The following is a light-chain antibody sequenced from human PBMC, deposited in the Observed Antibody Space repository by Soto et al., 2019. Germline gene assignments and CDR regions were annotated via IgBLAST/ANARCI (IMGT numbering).Light chain of an antibody. V-gene: IGLV2-14*01. CDR3: NSYTSRYTFV. J-gene: IGLJ1*01. CDR2: EVN. Sequence: QSVLTQPASVSGSPGQSITISCTGTSSDVGGHNYVSWYQQHPGKAPKLMIYEVNKRPSEVSNRLSGSKSGNTASLTISGLRPEDEADYYCNSYTSRYTFVLGTGTKVTVL. CDR1: SSDVGGHNY.